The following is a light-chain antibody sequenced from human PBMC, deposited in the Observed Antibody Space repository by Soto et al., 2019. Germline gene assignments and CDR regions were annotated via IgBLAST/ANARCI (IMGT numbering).Light chain of an antibody. Sequence: DIHLTQSPSSLSASVGDRVTITCRASQAITNNLAWYQQKPGKAPKLLIYAASTLQSGVPSRFSGSGSGTDFTLTISSLQPEDFATYYCQQLNSYSITFGQGTRLEIK. CDR2: AAS. J-gene: IGKJ5*01. V-gene: IGKV1-9*01. CDR1: QAITNN. CDR3: QQLNSYSIT.